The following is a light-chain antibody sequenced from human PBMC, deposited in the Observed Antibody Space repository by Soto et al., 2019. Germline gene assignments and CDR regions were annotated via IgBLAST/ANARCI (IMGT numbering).Light chain of an antibody. CDR3: QQHNSYPRT. J-gene: IGKJ1*01. CDR2: TAS. V-gene: IGKV1-5*03. CDR1: KSISTW. Sequence: DIQMTQSPSTLSASVGDRVTITCRASKSISTWLAWYQQKPGKDPKLLIYTASNLERWVPSRFSGSGSGTEFTLTISSLQPDDFATYYCQQHNSYPRTFGQGTKVEMK.